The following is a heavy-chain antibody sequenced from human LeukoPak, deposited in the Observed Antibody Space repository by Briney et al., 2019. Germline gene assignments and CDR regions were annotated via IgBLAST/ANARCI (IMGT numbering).Heavy chain of an antibody. D-gene: IGHD6-13*01. CDR2: INHSGST. Sequence: SETLSLTCAVYGGSFSGYYWSWIRQPPGKGLEWIGEINHSGSTSYNPSLKSRVTISVDTSKNQFSLKLSSVTAADTAVYYCARAGDSSSWYYFDYWGQGTLVTVSS. V-gene: IGHV4-34*01. CDR3: ARAGDSSSWYYFDY. J-gene: IGHJ4*02. CDR1: GGSFSGYY.